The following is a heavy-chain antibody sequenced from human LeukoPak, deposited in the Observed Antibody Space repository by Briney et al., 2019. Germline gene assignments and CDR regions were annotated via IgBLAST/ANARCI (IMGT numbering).Heavy chain of an antibody. CDR3: ARDDYGGNSVLWVYYGMDV. V-gene: IGHV3-23*01. CDR1: GFTFSSFA. Sequence: GGSLRLSCAASGFTFSSFAMSWVRQAPGKGLEWVSAISVGGNTYYADSVKGRFTISRDNSKNTLYLQMNSLRAEDTAVYFCARDDYGGNSVLWVYYGMDVWGQGTTVTVSS. J-gene: IGHJ6*02. D-gene: IGHD4-23*01. CDR2: ISVGGNT.